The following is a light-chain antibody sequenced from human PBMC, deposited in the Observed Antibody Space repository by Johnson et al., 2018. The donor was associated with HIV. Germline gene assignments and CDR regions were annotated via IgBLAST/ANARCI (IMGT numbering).Light chain of an antibody. J-gene: IGLJ1*01. V-gene: IGLV1-51*02. Sequence: VLTQPPSVSAAPGQKVTISCSGSSSNIGSNYVSWYQQLPGTAPKLLIYENNKRPSGIPDRFSGSKSGTSATLGITGLQTGDEADYYCETWDSSLSACFGTGTKVTVL. CDR3: ETWDSSLSAC. CDR2: ENN. CDR1: SSNIGSNY.